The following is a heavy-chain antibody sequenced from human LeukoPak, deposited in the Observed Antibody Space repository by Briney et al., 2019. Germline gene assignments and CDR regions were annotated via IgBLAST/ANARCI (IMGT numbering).Heavy chain of an antibody. CDR3: ARAGGPYYYYYYGMDV. V-gene: IGHV3-48*03. D-gene: IGHD2-8*02. Sequence: GGSLRLSCAASGFTFSSYEMNWVRQAPGKGLEWVSYISSNGSTIYYADSVKGRFTISRDNAKNSLYLQMNSLRAEDTAVYYCARAGGPYYYYYYGMDVWGQGTTVTVSS. CDR2: ISSNGSTI. J-gene: IGHJ6*02. CDR1: GFTFSSYE.